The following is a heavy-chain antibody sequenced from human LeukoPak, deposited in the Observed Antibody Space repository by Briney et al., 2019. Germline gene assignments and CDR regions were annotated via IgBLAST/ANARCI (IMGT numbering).Heavy chain of an antibody. CDR1: GGTFSSYA. CDR3: ARIYAAAGTEGFWFDP. V-gene: IGHV1-18*01. J-gene: IGHJ5*02. D-gene: IGHD6-13*01. Sequence: ASVKVSCKASGGTFSSYAISWVRQAPGQGPEWMGWISAYNGNTNYAQKLQGRVTMTTDTSTSTAYMELRSLRSDDTAVYYCARIYAAAGTEGFWFDPWGQGTLVTVSS. CDR2: ISAYNGNT.